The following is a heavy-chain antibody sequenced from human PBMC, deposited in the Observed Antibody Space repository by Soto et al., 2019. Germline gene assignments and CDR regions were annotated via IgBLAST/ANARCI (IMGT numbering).Heavy chain of an antibody. CDR3: ARTCASVSCYAFDI. CDR1: GFTFNSYL. J-gene: IGHJ3*02. Sequence: GGSLRLSCAASGFTFNSYLMHWVRQAPGKGLVWVARINSDGSSTSHADSVKGRFTISRDNAKNTLYLQMNSLRAEDTAVYYCARTCASVSCYAFDIWGQGTMVTVSS. CDR2: INSDGSST. V-gene: IGHV3-74*01. D-gene: IGHD2-2*01.